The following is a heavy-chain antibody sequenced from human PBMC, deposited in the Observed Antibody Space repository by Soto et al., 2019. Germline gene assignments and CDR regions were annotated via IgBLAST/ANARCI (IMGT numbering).Heavy chain of an antibody. V-gene: IGHV3-21*01. CDR3: ARDPPYFDWLSPFDY. D-gene: IGHD3-9*01. J-gene: IGHJ4*02. CDR2: ISGSSTYT. CDR1: GFTFSNFG. Sequence: GGSLRLSCAASGFTFSNFGMSWVRQAPGKGLEWVSSISGSSTYTYYADSVKGRFTISRDNAKNSLYLQMNSLRAEDTAVYYCARDPPYFDWLSPFDYWGQGTLVTVSS.